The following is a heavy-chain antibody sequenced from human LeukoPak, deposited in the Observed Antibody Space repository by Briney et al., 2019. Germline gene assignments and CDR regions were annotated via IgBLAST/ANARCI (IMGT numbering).Heavy chain of an antibody. D-gene: IGHD2-2*02. CDR2: IYTSGST. V-gene: IGHV4-4*07. CDR1: GGSISSYY. CDR3: ARGYQLLYPYYYYYMDV. J-gene: IGHJ6*03. Sequence: SETLSLTCTVSGGSISSYYWSWIRQPAGKGLEWLGRIYTSGSTNYNPSLKSRVTMSVDTSKNQFSLKLSSVTAADTAVYYCARGYQLLYPYYYYYMDVWGKGTTVTVSS.